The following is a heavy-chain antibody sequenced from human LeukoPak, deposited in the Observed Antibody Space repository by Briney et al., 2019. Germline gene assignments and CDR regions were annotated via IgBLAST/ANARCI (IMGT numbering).Heavy chain of an antibody. J-gene: IGHJ4*02. D-gene: IGHD6-19*01. V-gene: IGHV1-18*01. Sequence: GASVKVSCKASGYTFTSYDISWVRQAPGQGLEWMGWISGYNGNTNYAQKLQGRVTMTTDTSTSTAYMELRSLRSDDTAVYYCARDLKRGYSSGRYSWGTGSSNDYWGQGTLVTVSS. CDR2: ISGYNGNT. CDR3: ARDLKRGYSSGRYSWGTGSSNDY. CDR1: GYTFTSYD.